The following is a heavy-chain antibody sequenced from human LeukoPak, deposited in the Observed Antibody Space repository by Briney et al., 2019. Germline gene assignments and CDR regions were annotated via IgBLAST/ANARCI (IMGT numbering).Heavy chain of an antibody. CDR1: GYTFTSYG. J-gene: IGHJ4*02. CDR2: ISAYNGNT. CDR3: ARDGSGGYSGYDSVRVRDIVVVVAATPFDY. Sequence: ASVKVSCKASGYTFTSYGISWVRQAPGQGLEWMGWISAYNGNTNYAQKLQGRVTMTTDTSTSTAYMELRSLRSDDTAVYYCARDGSGGYSGYDSVRVRDIVVVVAATPFDYWGQGTLVTVSS. V-gene: IGHV1-18*01. D-gene: IGHD2-15*01.